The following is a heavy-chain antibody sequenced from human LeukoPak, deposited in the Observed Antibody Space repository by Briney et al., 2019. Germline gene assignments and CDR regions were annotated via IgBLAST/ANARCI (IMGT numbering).Heavy chain of an antibody. D-gene: IGHD3-10*01. Sequence: PGGSLRLSCAASGFTLSSYAMHWVRQAPGKGLEYVSGISSNGGSTYYANSVKGRFTISRDNSKNTLYLQMGSLRAEDTAVYYCARVRGHDAFDIWGQGTMVTVSS. CDR1: GFTLSSYA. CDR3: ARVRGHDAFDI. J-gene: IGHJ3*02. V-gene: IGHV3-64*01. CDR2: ISSNGGST.